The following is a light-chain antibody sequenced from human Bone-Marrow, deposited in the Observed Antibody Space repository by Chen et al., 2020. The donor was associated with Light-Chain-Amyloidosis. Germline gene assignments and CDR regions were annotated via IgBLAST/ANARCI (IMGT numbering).Light chain of an antibody. CDR3: QVWDRSSDRPV. CDR1: NIGSTS. J-gene: IGLJ3*02. Sequence: SYVLTQPSSVSVAPGQTATIACGGNNIGSTSVHWYQQTPGQAPLLVVYDDSDRPSGIPVRMSGSNSGNAAPLTISRVEAGYEAYYYCQVWDRSSDRPVVGGGTKLTVL. V-gene: IGLV3-21*02. CDR2: DDS.